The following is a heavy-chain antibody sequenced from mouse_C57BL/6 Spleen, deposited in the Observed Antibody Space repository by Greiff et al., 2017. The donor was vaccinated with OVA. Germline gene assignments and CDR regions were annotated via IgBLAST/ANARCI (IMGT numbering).Heavy chain of an antibody. CDR3: ATSIFFYAMDY. V-gene: IGHV1-76*01. CDR2: IYPGSGNT. Sequence: QVQLKESGAELVRPGASVKLSCKASGYTFTDYYINWVKQRPGQGLEWIARIYPGSGNTYYNEKFKGKATLTAEKSSSTAYMQLSSLTSEDSAVYFCATSIFFYAMDYWGQGTSVTVSS. CDR1: GYTFTDYY. J-gene: IGHJ4*01.